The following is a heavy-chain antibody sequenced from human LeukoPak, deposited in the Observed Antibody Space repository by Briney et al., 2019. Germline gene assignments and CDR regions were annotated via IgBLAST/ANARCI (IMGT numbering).Heavy chain of an antibody. J-gene: IGHJ4*02. CDR3: AKDVPQVWQLLGH. CDR2: IRYDGSDQ. V-gene: IGHV3-30*02. D-gene: IGHD2-2*01. Sequence: GGSLRLSCAASGFTFSSYWMSWVRQAPGKGLEWVAFIRYDGSDQYYADSVKGRFTISRDNSKNMLSLQMNSLRAEDTAVYYCAKDVPQVWQLLGHWGQGTLVIVFS. CDR1: GFTFSSYW.